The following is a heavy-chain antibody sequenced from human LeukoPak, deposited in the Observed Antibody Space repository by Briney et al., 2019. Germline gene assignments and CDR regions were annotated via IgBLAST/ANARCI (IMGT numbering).Heavy chain of an antibody. V-gene: IGHV3-33*01. CDR1: GFTFSSYG. CDR3: ARDVGIYGDDISFDY. D-gene: IGHD4-17*01. Sequence: GRSLRLSCAASGFTFSSYGMHWVRQAPGKGLEWVAVIWYDGSNKYCADSVKGRFTISRDNSKNTLYLQMNSLRAEDTAVYYCARDVGIYGDDISFDYWGQGTLVTVSS. J-gene: IGHJ4*02. CDR2: IWYDGSNK.